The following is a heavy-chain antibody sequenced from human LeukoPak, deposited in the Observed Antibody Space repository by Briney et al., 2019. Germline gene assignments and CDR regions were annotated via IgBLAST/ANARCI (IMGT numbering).Heavy chain of an antibody. D-gene: IGHD3-3*01. Sequence: GGSLRLFCAASGFTFDDYTMHWVRQAPGKGLEWVSLISWDGGSTYYADSVKGRFTISRDNSKSSLYLQMNSLRTEDTALYYCAKGDGHYDFWSGYYPDYWGQGTLVTVSS. J-gene: IGHJ4*02. CDR1: GFTFDDYT. CDR3: AKGDGHYDFWSGYYPDY. V-gene: IGHV3-43*01. CDR2: ISWDGGST.